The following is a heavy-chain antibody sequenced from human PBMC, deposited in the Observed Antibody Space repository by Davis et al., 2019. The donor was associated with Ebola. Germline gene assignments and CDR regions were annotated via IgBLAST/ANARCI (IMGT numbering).Heavy chain of an antibody. J-gene: IGHJ3*02. Sequence: GESLKISCAASGFTFRSYDMHWVCQATGKGLEWVSAIGAAGDTYYPGSVQGRFTISRENAKNSLYLQMNSLRAGDTAVYYCARALFGASAFDIWGQGTMVTVSS. V-gene: IGHV3-13*01. D-gene: IGHD2-21*01. CDR3: ARALFGASAFDI. CDR2: IGAAGDT. CDR1: GFTFRSYD.